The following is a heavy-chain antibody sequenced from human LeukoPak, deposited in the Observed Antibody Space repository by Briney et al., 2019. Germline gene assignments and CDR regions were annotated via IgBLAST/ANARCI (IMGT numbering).Heavy chain of an antibody. CDR2: IYHSGST. J-gene: IGHJ4*02. D-gene: IGHD3-10*01. V-gene: IGHV4-4*02. CDR3: ARHRRGYYYGSGGTFDY. CDR1: GGTISSSNL. Sequence: SGTLSLTCAVSGGTISSSNLWRWVRQPPRKGLEWIGGIYHSGSTNYNPSLKSRVTISVAKSKNQSSLKLTSVTAADTAVYYCARHRRGYYYGSGGTFDYWGQGTLVTVSS.